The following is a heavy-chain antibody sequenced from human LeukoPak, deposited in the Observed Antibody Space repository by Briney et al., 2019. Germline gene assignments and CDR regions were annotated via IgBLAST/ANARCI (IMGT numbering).Heavy chain of an antibody. V-gene: IGHV3-7*01. J-gene: IGHJ3*02. CDR3: ARAGGTYYGIAFDI. D-gene: IGHD1-26*01. CDR2: IKEDGSEK. Sequence: TGGSLRLSCAASGLTFGSYWMTWVRQAPGKGLEWVANIKEDGSEKYYVDSVKGRFTISRDNAKNSLYLQMNSLRAEDTAVYYCARAGGTYYGIAFDIWGQGTMVTVSS. CDR1: GLTFGSYW.